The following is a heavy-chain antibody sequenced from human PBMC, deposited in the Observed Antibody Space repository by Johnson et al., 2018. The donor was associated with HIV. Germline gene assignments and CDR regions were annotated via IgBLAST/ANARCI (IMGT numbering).Heavy chain of an antibody. V-gene: IGHV3-9*01. CDR2: ISWNSGSI. CDR3: AKIKGSSWYLGGAFDI. CDR1: GFTFDDYA. D-gene: IGHD6-13*01. Sequence: VQLVESGGGLVQPGRSLRLSCAASGFTFDDYAMHWVRQAPGKGLEWVSGISWNSGSIGYADSVKGRFTISRDNAKNSLYLQMNSLRAEDTALYYCAKIKGSSWYLGGAFDIWGQGTMVTVSS. J-gene: IGHJ3*02.